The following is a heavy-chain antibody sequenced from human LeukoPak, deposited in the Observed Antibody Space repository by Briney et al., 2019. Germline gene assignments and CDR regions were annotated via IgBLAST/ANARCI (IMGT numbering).Heavy chain of an antibody. CDR2: ISGSGGST. CDR1: GFTFSSYA. D-gene: IGHD6-19*01. J-gene: IGHJ4*02. V-gene: IGHV3-23*01. CDR3: AGRGPGIAVAGPSFDY. Sequence: GGSLRLSCAASGFTFSSYAMSWVRQAPGKGLEWVSAISGSGGSTYYADSVKGRFTISRDNSKNTLYLQMNCLRAEDTAVYYCAGRGPGIAVAGPSFDYWGQGTLVTVSS.